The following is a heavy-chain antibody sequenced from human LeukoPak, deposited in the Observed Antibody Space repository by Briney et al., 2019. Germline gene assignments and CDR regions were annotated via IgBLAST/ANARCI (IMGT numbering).Heavy chain of an antibody. CDR1: GFTFSSYS. D-gene: IGHD5-12*01. V-gene: IGHV3-21*01. CDR3: ARWPLPGYSGQSYYYGMDV. Sequence: PGGSLRLSCAAPGFTFSSYSMNWVRQAPGKGLEWVSSISSSSSYIYHADSVKGRFTISRDNAKNSLYLQMNSLRAEDTAVYYCARWPLPGYSGQSYYYGMDVWGQGTTVTVSS. CDR2: ISSSSSYI. J-gene: IGHJ6*02.